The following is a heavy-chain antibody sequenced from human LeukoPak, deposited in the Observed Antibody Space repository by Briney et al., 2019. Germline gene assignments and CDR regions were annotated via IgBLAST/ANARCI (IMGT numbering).Heavy chain of an antibody. J-gene: IGHJ4*02. V-gene: IGHV1-18*01. CDR1: GYTFTSYG. D-gene: IGHD1-26*01. CDR3: ARDRGGTYYFNY. Sequence: ASVKVSCKASGYTFTSYGISWVRQAPGQGLEWMAWISAYSGNTNYAQNLQGRVTMTTDTSTSPAYMELRSLRSDDTAVYYCARDRGGTYYFNYWGQGTLVTVSS. CDR2: ISAYSGNT.